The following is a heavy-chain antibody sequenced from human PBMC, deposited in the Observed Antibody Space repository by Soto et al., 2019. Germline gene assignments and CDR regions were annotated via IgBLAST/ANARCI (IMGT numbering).Heavy chain of an antibody. CDR3: ARHAVIARFENGLDV. J-gene: IGHJ6*02. CDR2: INAGNGNT. Sequence: VSVKVSCKSSGYAFTSYAIHWARHAPGQRLEWMGWINAGNGNTKYSQKFQGRVTTTRDTSASTAYMELSSLSSDDTAVYYCARHAVIARFENGLDVWGQGTTVTVSS. D-gene: IGHD3-16*02. CDR1: GYAFTSYA. V-gene: IGHV1-3*01.